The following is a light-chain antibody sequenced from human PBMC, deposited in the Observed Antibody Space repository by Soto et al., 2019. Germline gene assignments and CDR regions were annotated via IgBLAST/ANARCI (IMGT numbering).Light chain of an antibody. Sequence: QSALTQPASVSGSPGQSITISCTGTSSDIGTYDYVSWYQQSPGKAPKLVICDVTHRPSGVSSRFSGSKSGNTASLTIAGRQDEDEADYYCSSYTGTSNVVAFGGGTKLTVL. CDR3: SSYTGTSNVVA. CDR1: SSDIGTYDY. V-gene: IGLV2-14*01. J-gene: IGLJ2*01. CDR2: DVT.